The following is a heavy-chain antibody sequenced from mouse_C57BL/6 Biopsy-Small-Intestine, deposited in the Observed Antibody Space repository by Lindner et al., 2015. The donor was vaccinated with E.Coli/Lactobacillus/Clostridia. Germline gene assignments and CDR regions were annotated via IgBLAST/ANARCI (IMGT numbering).Heavy chain of an antibody. D-gene: IGHD1-1*01. V-gene: IGHV7-3*01. Sequence: VQLQESGGGLVQPGGSLSLSCAASGFTFTDYYMSWVRQPPGKALEWLGFIRNKGNGYTTEYNASVKGRFTISRDNSQSFLYLQMNALRAEDSATYYCARYGTTVVPYALDYWGQGTSVTVSS. CDR2: IRNKGNGYTT. CDR1: GFTFTDYY. CDR3: ARYGTTVVPYALDY. J-gene: IGHJ4*01.